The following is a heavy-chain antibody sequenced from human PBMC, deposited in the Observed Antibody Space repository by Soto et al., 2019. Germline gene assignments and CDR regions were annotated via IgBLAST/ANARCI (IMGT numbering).Heavy chain of an antibody. D-gene: IGHD3-22*01. V-gene: IGHV1-18*01. CDR3: ARGGYSSGYHY. J-gene: IGHJ4*02. CDR1: GYTFTSXD. CDR2: TTASNTHT. Sequence: QVQLLQXXXEVKEPGASVKVSCKASGYTFTSXDISWVRQAPGQGLEWVGWTTASNTHTNYAQKLQGRVTMTTDTSTTTAYMELRSLRSDDTAIYYCARGGYSSGYHYWGQGTLVTVSS.